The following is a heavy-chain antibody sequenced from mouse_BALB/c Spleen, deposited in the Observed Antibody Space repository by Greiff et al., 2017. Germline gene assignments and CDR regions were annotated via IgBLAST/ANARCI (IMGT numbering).Heavy chain of an antibody. D-gene: IGHD4-1*01. CDR2: ISNGGGST. J-gene: IGHJ2*01. Sequence: EVKLVESGGGLVQPGGSLKLSCAASGFTFSSYTMSWVRQTPEKRLEWVAYISNGGGSTYYPDTVKGRFTISRDNAKNTLYLQMSSLRSEDTAMYYCARQGSNWDFDYWGQGTTLTVSS. CDR3: ARQGSNWDFDY. CDR1: GFTFSSYT. V-gene: IGHV5-12-2*01.